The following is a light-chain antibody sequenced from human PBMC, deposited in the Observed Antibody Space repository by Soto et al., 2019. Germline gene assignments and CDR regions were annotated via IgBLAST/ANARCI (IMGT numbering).Light chain of an antibody. Sequence: ETVLTQSPGTLSLSPGERATLSCWTSQSVSNSYLAWYQQKPGQAPRLLIYDASSRAPGIPDRFSGSGSGTDFTLTISRLEPEDFAVYYWQQFGSSLYTFGQGTKLEIK. CDR2: DAS. V-gene: IGKV3-20*01. CDR3: QQFGSSLYT. J-gene: IGKJ2*01. CDR1: QSVSNSY.